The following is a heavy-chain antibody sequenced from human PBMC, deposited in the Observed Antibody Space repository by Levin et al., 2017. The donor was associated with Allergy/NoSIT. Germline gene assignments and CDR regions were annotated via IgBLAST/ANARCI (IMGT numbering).Heavy chain of an antibody. CDR3: ARGAYYDSNNYLYFDY. CDR1: GGSISSYY. Sequence: SQTLSLTCTVSGGSISSYYWSWIRQPAGKGLEWIGRIYTSGSTNYNPSLKSRVTISVDTSKNQFSLKLSSVTAADTAVYYCARGAYYDSNNYLYFDYWGQGTLVTVSS. CDR2: IYTSGST. J-gene: IGHJ4*02. D-gene: IGHD3-22*01. V-gene: IGHV4-4*07.